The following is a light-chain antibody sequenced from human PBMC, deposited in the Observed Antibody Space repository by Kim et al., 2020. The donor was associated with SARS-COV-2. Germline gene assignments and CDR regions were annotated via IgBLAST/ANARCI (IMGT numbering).Light chain of an antibody. CDR1: SSNIGSNT. CDR2: SDN. CDR3: AAWDDSLSRYV. V-gene: IGLV1-44*01. J-gene: IGLJ1*01. Sequence: QSVLTQPPSASGTPGQRVTISCSGSSSNIGSNTVNWYHHLPGMAPRLLIYSDNQRPSGVPDRFSGSKSGTSASLAISGLQSEDEADFYCAAWDDSLSRYVFGTGTKVTVL.